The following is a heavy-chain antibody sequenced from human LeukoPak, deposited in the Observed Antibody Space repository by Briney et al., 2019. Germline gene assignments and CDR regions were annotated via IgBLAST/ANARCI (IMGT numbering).Heavy chain of an antibody. J-gene: IGHJ6*03. Sequence: GASVKVSCKASGYTFTSYYMHWVRQAPGQGLEWMGIINPSGGSTSYAQKFQGRVTMTRDMSTSTVYMELSSLRSEDTAVYYCARVFMEGHYYMDVWGKGTTVTVSS. CDR1: GYTFTSYY. CDR2: INPSGGST. V-gene: IGHV1-46*01. D-gene: IGHD3-3*01. CDR3: ARVFMEGHYYMDV.